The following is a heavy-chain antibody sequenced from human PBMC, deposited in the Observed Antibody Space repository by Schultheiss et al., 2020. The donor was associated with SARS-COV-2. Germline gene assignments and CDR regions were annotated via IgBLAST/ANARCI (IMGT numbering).Heavy chain of an antibody. Sequence: GGSLRLSCAASGFTFSSYGMHWVRQAPGKGLEWVSSISSSSSYIYYADSVKGRFTISRDNSKNTLYLQMNSLRAEDTAVYYCARVSRFRVYGDYAHLDYWGQGTLVTVSS. V-gene: IGHV3-21*01. J-gene: IGHJ4*02. CDR3: ARVSRFRVYGDYAHLDY. CDR2: ISSSSSYI. CDR1: GFTFSSYG. D-gene: IGHD4-17*01.